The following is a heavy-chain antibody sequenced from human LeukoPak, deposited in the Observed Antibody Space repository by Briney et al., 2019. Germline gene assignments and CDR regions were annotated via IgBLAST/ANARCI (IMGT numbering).Heavy chain of an antibody. CDR3: ARVLSPGEDIVVVPAARGAFDI. CDR1: GGTFSSYA. CDR2: IIPIFGTA. V-gene: IGHV1-69*05. Sequence: GSSVKVSCKASGGTFSSYAISWVRQAPGQGLEWMGGIIPIFGTANYAQKFQGRVTITTDESTSTAYMELSSLRSEDTAVYYCARVLSPGEDIVVVPAARGAFDIWGQGTMVTVSS. J-gene: IGHJ3*02. D-gene: IGHD2-2*01.